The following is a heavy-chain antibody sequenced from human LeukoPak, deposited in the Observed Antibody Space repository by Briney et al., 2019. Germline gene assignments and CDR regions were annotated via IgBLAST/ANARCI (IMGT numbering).Heavy chain of an antibody. CDR2: ISSSSSYI. J-gene: IGHJ3*02. CDR3: ARGMRFFDI. V-gene: IGHV3-21*01. CDR1: GFTFSSYS. Sequence: GGSLRLSCAASGFTFSSYSMIWVRQAPGKGLEWVSSISSSSSYIFFADSVKGRFTISRDNAKNTLYLQMNSLRAEDTAVYYCARGMRFFDIWGQGTMVTVSS.